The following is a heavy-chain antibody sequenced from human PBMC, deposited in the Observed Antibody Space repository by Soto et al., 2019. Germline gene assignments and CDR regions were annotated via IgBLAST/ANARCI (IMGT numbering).Heavy chain of an antibody. CDR2: INPNSGGT. D-gene: IGHD6-6*01. J-gene: IGHJ5*02. CDR3: ARGFEYSSSSPSSEANWFDP. Sequence: ASVKVSCKASGYTFTGYYMHWVRQAPGQGLEWMGWINPNSGGTNYAQKFQGWVTMTRDTSISTAYMELSRLRSDDTAVYYCARGFEYSSSSPSSEANWFDPWGQGTLVTVSS. V-gene: IGHV1-2*04. CDR1: GYTFTGYY.